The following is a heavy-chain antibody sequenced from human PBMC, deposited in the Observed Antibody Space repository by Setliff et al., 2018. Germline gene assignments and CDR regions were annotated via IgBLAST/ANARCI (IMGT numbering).Heavy chain of an antibody. CDR3: ATRTFAVVPASAFDHHYFYGMDV. J-gene: IGHJ6*02. Sequence: PSETLSLTCNVSANFMSSGSGYYWGWIRQAPGKGLEWIGNIYHTGTTYYNPSLRSRVSISLDTSRNQFSLILSSLTAADSGVYFCATRTFAVVPASAFDHHYFYGMDVWGRGTTVTVS. CDR2: IYHTGTT. CDR1: ANFMSSGSGYY. D-gene: IGHD2-21*01. V-gene: IGHV4-38-2*02.